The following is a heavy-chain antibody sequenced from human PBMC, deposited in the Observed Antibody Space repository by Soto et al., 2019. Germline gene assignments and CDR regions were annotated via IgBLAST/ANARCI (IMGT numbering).Heavy chain of an antibody. V-gene: IGHV4-31*11. CDR2: ISYSGRT. CDR1: GGSISGNGYY. Sequence: QVQLQESGPGLVKPSQTLSLTCAVSGGSISGNGYYWNWIRQHPGKGLEWIGYISYSGRTFYSPSLKSRVTTSLDTSKNQFSLKLSSVTAADTAIYYCARGSIFGVVLKAFDIWGQGTMVAVSS. D-gene: IGHD3-3*01. CDR3: ARGSIFGVVLKAFDI. J-gene: IGHJ3*02.